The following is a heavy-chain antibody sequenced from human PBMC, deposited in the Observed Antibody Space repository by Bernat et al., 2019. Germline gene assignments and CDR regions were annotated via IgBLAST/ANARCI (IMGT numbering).Heavy chain of an antibody. CDR1: GFTFSSYG. CDR3: AKDCCSGGSCYSPFDY. D-gene: IGHD2-15*01. J-gene: IGHJ4*02. V-gene: IGHV3-30*18. Sequence: QVQLVESGGGVVQPGRSLRLSCAASGFTFSSYGMHWVRQAPGKGLEWVAVISYDGSNKYYADSVKGRFTISRDNSKNTLYLQMNSLRAEDTAVYYCAKDCCSGGSCYSPFDYWGQGTLVTVSS. CDR2: ISYDGSNK.